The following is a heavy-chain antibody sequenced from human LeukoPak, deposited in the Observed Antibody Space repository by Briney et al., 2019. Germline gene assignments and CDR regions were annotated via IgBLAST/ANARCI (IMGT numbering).Heavy chain of an antibody. Sequence: GGSLRLSCAASGFTFSTYAMSWVRQAPGRGLEWVSSISGSGGSSYYVDSVKGRFTISRDNSKNTLYLQMNSLRAEDTAVYYCARMGIVVVINFDYWGQGTLVTVSS. CDR2: ISGSGGSS. CDR3: ARMGIVVVINFDY. D-gene: IGHD3-22*01. V-gene: IGHV3-23*01. CDR1: GFTFSTYA. J-gene: IGHJ4*02.